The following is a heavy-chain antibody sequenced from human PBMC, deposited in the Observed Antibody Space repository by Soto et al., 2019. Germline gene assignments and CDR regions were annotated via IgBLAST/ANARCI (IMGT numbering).Heavy chain of an antibody. D-gene: IGHD3-3*01. CDR2: IKSKTDGGTT. Sequence: GGSLRLSCAASGFTFSNAWMSWVRQAPGKGLEWVGRIKSKTDGGTTDYAAPVKGRFTISRDDSKNTLYLQMNSLKTEDTAVYYCTTVYYDFWSGYQSPDPYYYYMDVWGKGTTVTVSS. V-gene: IGHV3-15*01. J-gene: IGHJ6*03. CDR3: TTVYYDFWSGYQSPDPYYYYMDV. CDR1: GFTFSNAW.